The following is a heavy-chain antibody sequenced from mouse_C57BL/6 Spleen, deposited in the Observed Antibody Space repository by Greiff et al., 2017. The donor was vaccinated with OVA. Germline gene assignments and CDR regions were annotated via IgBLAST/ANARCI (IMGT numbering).Heavy chain of an antibody. J-gene: IGHJ1*03. V-gene: IGHV5-9-1*02. CDR2: ISSGGDYI. CDR1: GFTFSSYA. D-gene: IGHD2-2*01. CDR3: TRGNYGYDGDWYFDV. Sequence: EVQVVESGAGLVKPGGSLKLSCAASGFTFSSYAMSWVRQTPEKRLEWVAYISSGGDYIYYADTVKGRFTISRDNARNTLYLQMSSLKSEDTAMYYCTRGNYGYDGDWYFDVWGTGTTVTVSS.